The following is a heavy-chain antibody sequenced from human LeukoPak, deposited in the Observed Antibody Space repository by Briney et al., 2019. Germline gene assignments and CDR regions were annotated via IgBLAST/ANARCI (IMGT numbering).Heavy chain of an antibody. CDR3: ARDNEQQLGNYYHYGMDV. CDR1: GFTFSSFG. J-gene: IGHJ6*02. V-gene: IGHV3-30*03. D-gene: IGHD6-13*01. Sequence: GRSLRLSCAAFGFTFSSFGMHWVRQAPGRGLEWVAFISYDGSNEHSVDSLKGRFTISRDNSRSTLYLQMSSLRAEDTAVYFCARDNEQQLGNYYHYGMDVWGQGTTVTVSS. CDR2: ISYDGSNE.